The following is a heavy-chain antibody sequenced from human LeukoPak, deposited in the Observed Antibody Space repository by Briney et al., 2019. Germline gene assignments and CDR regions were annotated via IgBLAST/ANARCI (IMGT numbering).Heavy chain of an antibody. CDR1: GGSISSYY. Sequence: NPSETLSLICTVSGGSISSYYWSWIRQPPGKGLEWIGYIYYSGSTNYNPSLKSRVTISVDTPKNQFSLKLSSVTAADTAVYYCARHVVSSSWHQRPYYYYGMDVWGQGTTVTVSS. V-gene: IGHV4-59*08. D-gene: IGHD6-13*01. CDR3: ARHVVSSSWHQRPYYYYGMDV. CDR2: IYYSGST. J-gene: IGHJ6*02.